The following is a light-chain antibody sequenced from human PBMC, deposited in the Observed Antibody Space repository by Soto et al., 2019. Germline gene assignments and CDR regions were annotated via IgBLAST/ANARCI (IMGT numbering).Light chain of an antibody. Sequence: QSALTQPASVSGSPGQSITISCTGTSSDVGGHNYVSWYQQHPGTAPKLIIYEVSNRPSGVSDRFSGSKSVNTASLTISGLQSDDEADYYCASWDDSLSVFVFGTGTKLTVL. V-gene: IGLV2-14*01. CDR3: ASWDDSLSVFV. J-gene: IGLJ1*01. CDR1: SSDVGGHNY. CDR2: EVS.